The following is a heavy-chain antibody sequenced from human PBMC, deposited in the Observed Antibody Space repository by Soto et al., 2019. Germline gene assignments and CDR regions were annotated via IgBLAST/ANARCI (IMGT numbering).Heavy chain of an antibody. Sequence: ASVKVCCKASGYTFTGYYMHWVRQAPGQGLEWMGWINPNSGGTNYAQKFQGWVTMTRDTSISTAYMELSRLRSDDTAVYYCARDRLPYYYGSGSYWPYYFDYWGQGTLVTVSS. D-gene: IGHD3-10*01. J-gene: IGHJ4*02. CDR1: GYTFTGYY. CDR2: INPNSGGT. CDR3: ARDRLPYYYGSGSYWPYYFDY. V-gene: IGHV1-2*04.